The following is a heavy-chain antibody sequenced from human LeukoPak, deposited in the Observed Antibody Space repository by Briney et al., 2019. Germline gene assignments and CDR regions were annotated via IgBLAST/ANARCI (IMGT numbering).Heavy chain of an antibody. CDR1: GFDFSNSV. CDR2: IWYTGVCR. D-gene: IGHD1-26*01. V-gene: IGHV3-33*06. J-gene: IGHJ5*01. CDR3: AKGSGSYYGKFDF. Sequence: GGALRLSCEASGFDFSNSVIHWVRPAPGGGLEWVAVIWYTGVCRSYAHSVEGRFTISRDNSRNTAFLQMSSLRDEDTAVYYCAKGSGSYYGKFDFWGQGTLVAVS.